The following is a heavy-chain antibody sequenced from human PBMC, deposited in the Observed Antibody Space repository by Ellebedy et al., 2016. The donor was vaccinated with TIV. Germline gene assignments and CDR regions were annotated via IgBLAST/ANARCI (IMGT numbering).Heavy chain of an antibody. D-gene: IGHD3-10*01. CDR2: INHSGST. CDR3: ARGEIGELLTGILDY. V-gene: IGHV4-34*01. Sequence: SETLSLXCAVYSGSFGGYYWSWIRQSPGKGPEWIGEINHSGSTKYNPSLKSRVTISVDTSKNQFSLKLSSVTAADTAVYYCARGEIGELLTGILDYWGQGTLVTVSS. J-gene: IGHJ4*02. CDR1: SGSFGGYY.